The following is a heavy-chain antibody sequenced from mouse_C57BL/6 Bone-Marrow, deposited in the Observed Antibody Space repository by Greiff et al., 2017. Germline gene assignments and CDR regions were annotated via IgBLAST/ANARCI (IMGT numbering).Heavy chain of an antibody. D-gene: IGHD5-1*01. CDR3: ARRTPYWYFDV. CDR2: INPSDSYT. Sequence: QVQLQQPGAELVRPGTSVKLSCKASGYTFTSYWMHWVKQRPGQGLEWIGVINPSDSYTNYNQKFKGKATLTVDTSASTAYMQLRSLTSEDSAFYYCARRTPYWYFDVWGTGTTVTVSS. J-gene: IGHJ1*03. V-gene: IGHV1-59*01. CDR1: GYTFTSYW.